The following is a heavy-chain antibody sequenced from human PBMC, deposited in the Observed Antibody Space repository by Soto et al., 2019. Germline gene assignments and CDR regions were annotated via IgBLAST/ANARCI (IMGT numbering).Heavy chain of an antibody. J-gene: IGHJ4*02. CDR2: INKNGGST. CDR1: GFTFSTHA. D-gene: IGHD3-3*01. V-gene: IGHV3-23*01. Sequence: EVQLLESGGGLVQPGGSLRLSCAASGFTFSTHAMSWVRQAPGKGLEWVSSINKNGGSTFYADSVKGRFTISRDNSKDTLFLQMNSLRAEDTALYYCAKRPSYDFVNWGQGTLVTVSS. CDR3: AKRPSYDFVN.